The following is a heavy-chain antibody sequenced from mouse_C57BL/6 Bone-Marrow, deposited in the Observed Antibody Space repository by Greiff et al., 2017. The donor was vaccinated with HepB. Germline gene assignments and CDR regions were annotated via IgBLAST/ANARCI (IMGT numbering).Heavy chain of an antibody. J-gene: IGHJ3*01. D-gene: IGHD3-1*01. Sequence: EVQLVESGGGLVQPGGSLSLSCAASGFTFTDYYMSWVRQPPGKALEWLGFIRNKSNGYTTEYSASVKGRFTISRDNSQSILYLQMNALRAEDSATYYCARGYAWFAYWGQGTLVTVSA. CDR1: GFTFTDYY. CDR2: IRNKSNGYTT. CDR3: ARGYAWFAY. V-gene: IGHV7-3*01.